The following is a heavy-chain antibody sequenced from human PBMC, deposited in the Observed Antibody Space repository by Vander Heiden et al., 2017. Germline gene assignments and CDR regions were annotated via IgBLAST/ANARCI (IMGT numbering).Heavy chain of an antibody. Sequence: QVQLVESRGGVVQPGRSLRLPCAASGFTFSSYARHWVRQTPGKGLGWVAVISYDGSEKYCADSVKGRFTISRDNSNNTVYLQVGGLRVEDTAVYYCAKALGGFFDYWGQGTLVTVSS. D-gene: IGHD3-16*01. J-gene: IGHJ4*02. CDR2: ISYDGSEK. CDR1: GFTFSSYA. V-gene: IGHV3-30*18. CDR3: AKALGGFFDY.